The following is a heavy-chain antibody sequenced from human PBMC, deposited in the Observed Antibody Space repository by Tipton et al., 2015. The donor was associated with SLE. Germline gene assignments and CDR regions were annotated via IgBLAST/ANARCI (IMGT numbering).Heavy chain of an antibody. CDR1: GGSISSYY. V-gene: IGHV6-1*01. Sequence: TLSLTCTVSGGSISSYYWSWIRQSPSRGLEWLGRTYYRSKWYNDYAVSVKSRITINPDTSKNQFSLQLNSVTPEDTAVYYCAREGEIAAADRPFDYWGQGTLVTVSS. D-gene: IGHD6-13*01. J-gene: IGHJ4*02. CDR2: TYYRSKWYN. CDR3: AREGEIAAADRPFDY.